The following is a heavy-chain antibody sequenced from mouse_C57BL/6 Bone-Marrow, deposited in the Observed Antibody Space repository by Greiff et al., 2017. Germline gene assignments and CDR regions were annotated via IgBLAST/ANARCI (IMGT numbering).Heavy chain of an antibody. CDR1: GYSITSGYD. V-gene: IGHV3-1*01. J-gene: IGHJ3*01. CDR2: ISYSGST. Sequence: EVQLQESGPGMVKPSQSLSLTCTVTGYSITSGYDWHWIRHFPGNKLEWMGYISYSGSTNYNPSLKSRISITHDTSKNHFFLKLNSVTTEDTATYYCARVLYYGNSAWFAYWGQGTLVTVSA. D-gene: IGHD2-1*01. CDR3: ARVLYYGNSAWFAY.